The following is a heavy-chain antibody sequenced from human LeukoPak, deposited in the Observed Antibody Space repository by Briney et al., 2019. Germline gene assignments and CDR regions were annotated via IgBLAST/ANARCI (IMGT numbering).Heavy chain of an antibody. D-gene: IGHD2-2*03. V-gene: IGHV3-48*01. CDR2: ISGSSGTI. J-gene: IGHJ3*02. CDR3: ARVVIVVEPPPTNALDM. Sequence: GGSLRLSCAGSGFTFSSYTMNWVRHAPGKGLEWVSYISGSSGTIYYADSVQGRFTISRDNAKNSLYLQMNNLRAEDTAVYYCARVVIVVEPPPTNALDMWGEGTMVTVSS. CDR1: GFTFSSYT.